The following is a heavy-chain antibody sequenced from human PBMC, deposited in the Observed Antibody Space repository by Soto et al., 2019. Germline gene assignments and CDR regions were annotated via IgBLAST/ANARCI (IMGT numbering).Heavy chain of an antibody. CDR2: IIPILGIA. V-gene: IGHV1-69*04. Sequence: GASVKVSCKASGYTFTSYGISWVRQAPGQGLEWMGRIIPILGIANYAQKFQGRVTITADKSTSTAYMELSSLRSEDTAVYYCARISHSGYDYYYYYGMDVWGQGTTVTVSS. CDR1: GYTFTSYG. D-gene: IGHD5-12*01. CDR3: ARISHSGYDYYYYYGMDV. J-gene: IGHJ6*02.